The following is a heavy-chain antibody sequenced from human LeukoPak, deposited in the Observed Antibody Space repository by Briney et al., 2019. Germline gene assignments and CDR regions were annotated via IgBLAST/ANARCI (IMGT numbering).Heavy chain of an antibody. D-gene: IGHD6-6*01. CDR2: IYYSGST. Sequence: SETLSLTCTVSGGSISSGGYYWSWIRQHPGKGLEWIGYIYYSGSTYYNPSLKSRVTISVDTSKNQFSLKLSSVTAADTAVYYCARVFSTSGYNWFDPWGQGPLVTVSS. CDR1: GGSISSGGYY. CDR3: ARVFSTSGYNWFDP. V-gene: IGHV4-31*03. J-gene: IGHJ5*02.